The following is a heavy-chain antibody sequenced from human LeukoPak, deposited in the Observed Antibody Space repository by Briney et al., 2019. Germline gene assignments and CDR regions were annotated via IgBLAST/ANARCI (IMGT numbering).Heavy chain of an antibody. CDR3: ARDPYYGSGSSDY. D-gene: IGHD3-10*01. Sequence: GASVKVSCKASGYTFTGYYMHWVRQAPGQGLEWMGWINPNSGGTNYAQKFQGRVTMTRDTSISTAYMELSRLRSDDTAVYYCARDPYYGSGSSDYWGQRTLVTVSS. V-gene: IGHV1-2*02. J-gene: IGHJ4*02. CDR1: GYTFTGYY. CDR2: INPNSGGT.